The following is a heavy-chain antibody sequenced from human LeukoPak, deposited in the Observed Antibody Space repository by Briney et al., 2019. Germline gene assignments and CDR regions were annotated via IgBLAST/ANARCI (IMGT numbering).Heavy chain of an antibody. CDR3: ATFPIAARPGY. D-gene: IGHD6-6*01. CDR2: IYHSGST. V-gene: IGHV4-30-2*01. J-gene: IGHJ4*02. CDR1: GGSISSGGYS. Sequence: SETLSLTCAVSGGSISSGGYSWSWIRQPPGKGLEWIGYIYHSGSTYYNPSLKSRVTISVDRSKNQFSLKLSSVTAADTAVYYCATFPIAARPGYWGQGTLVTVSS.